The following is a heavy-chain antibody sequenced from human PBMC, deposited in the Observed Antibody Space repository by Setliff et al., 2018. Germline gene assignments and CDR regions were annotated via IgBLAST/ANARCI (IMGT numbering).Heavy chain of an antibody. CDR1: GGTFRSYG. J-gene: IGHJ4*02. D-gene: IGHD4-17*01. CDR3: ARGAHYGDYIDDY. Sequence: SVKVSCKASGGTFRSYGISWVRQAPGQGLEWMGGTIPMFGSANCAQKFQGRVTITRDTSATTACMELSSLRSEDSAVYYCARGAHYGDYIDDYWGQGTLVTVSS. V-gene: IGHV1-69*05. CDR2: TIPMFGSA.